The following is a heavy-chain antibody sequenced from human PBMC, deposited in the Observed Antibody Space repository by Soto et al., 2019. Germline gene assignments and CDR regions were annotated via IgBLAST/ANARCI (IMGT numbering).Heavy chain of an antibody. CDR1: GFTFSSYW. Sequence: GGSLRLSCAASGFTFSSYWTSWVRQAPGKGLEWVASIKEDGAEKYYVDSVEGRFTISRDNAENSLYLQMNSLRAEDTAVYYCARVFPSYCGGDCSYFDSWGQGTLVTVSS. CDR3: ARVFPSYCGGDCSYFDS. CDR2: IKEDGAEK. J-gene: IGHJ4*02. D-gene: IGHD2-21*02. V-gene: IGHV3-7*03.